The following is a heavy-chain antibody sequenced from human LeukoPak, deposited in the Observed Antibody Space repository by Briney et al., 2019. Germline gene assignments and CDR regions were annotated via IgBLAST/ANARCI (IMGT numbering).Heavy chain of an antibody. J-gene: IGHJ5*02. D-gene: IGHD2-15*01. CDR1: GGSISSYY. Sequence: SETLSLTCTVSGGSISSYYWSWIRQPAGKGLEWIGRIYTSGSTNYNPSLKSRVTMSVDTSKNQFSLKLSSVTAADTAVYYCARDLYCSGGSCYSFRFDPWGQGTLVTVSS. CDR2: IYTSGST. V-gene: IGHV4-4*07. CDR3: ARDLYCSGGSCYSFRFDP.